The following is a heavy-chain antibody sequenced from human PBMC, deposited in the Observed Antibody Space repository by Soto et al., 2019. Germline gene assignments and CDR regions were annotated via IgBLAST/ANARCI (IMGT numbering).Heavy chain of an antibody. CDR1: GGSISSGGYY. CDR2: IYYSGST. V-gene: IGHV4-31*03. J-gene: IGHJ5*02. Sequence: PSDTLSLTRTVSGGSISSGGYYWSWIRQHPGKGLEWIGYIYYSGSTYYNPSLKSRVTISVDTSKNQFSLKLSSVTAADTAVYYCARGYDFWSGYYTGIFWFDPWGQGTLGTV. D-gene: IGHD3-3*01. CDR3: ARGYDFWSGYYTGIFWFDP.